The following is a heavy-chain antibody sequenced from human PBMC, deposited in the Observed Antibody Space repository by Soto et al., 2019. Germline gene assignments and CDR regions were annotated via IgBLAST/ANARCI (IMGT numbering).Heavy chain of an antibody. CDR2: MNPNSGNT. Sequence: QVQLVQSGAEVKKPGASVKVSCKASGYTFTSYDINWVRQATGQGLEWMGWMNPNSGNTGHAQKVQARDTLTPNTSKSTANRELSSRSSEDTAVYYCARAKGERYCSGGSCYPKGDAFDIWGQGTMVTVSS. V-gene: IGHV1-8*01. CDR1: GYTFTSYD. D-gene: IGHD2-15*01. CDR3: ARAKGERYCSGGSCYPKGDAFDI. J-gene: IGHJ3*02.